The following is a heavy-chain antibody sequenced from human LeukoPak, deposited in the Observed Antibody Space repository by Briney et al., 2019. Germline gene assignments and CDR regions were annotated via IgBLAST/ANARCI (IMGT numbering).Heavy chain of an antibody. D-gene: IGHD2-2*02. J-gene: IGHJ4*02. Sequence: GRSLRLSCAASGFTFNAFTMHWVRQASGKGLEWVGRIRSKANSYATAYAASVKGRFTISRDDSKNTAYLQMNSLKTEDTAVYYCTREYCSSTSCYNYWGQGTLVTVSS. CDR3: TREYCSSTSCYNY. CDR1: GFTFNAFT. V-gene: IGHV3-73*01. CDR2: IRSKANSYAT.